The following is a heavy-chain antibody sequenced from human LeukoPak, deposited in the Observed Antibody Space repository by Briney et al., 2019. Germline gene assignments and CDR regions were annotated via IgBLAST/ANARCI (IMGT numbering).Heavy chain of an antibody. V-gene: IGHV3-23*01. J-gene: IGHJ4*02. CDR2: ISGSGDNT. D-gene: IGHD4-17*01. Sequence: PGGSLRLSCAASGFTFSSYAMSWVRQAPGKGLEWVSGISGSGDNTYYADSVKGRFTISRDNSKNTLYLQMNSLRAEDTAVYYCASSTVTTVDYWGQGTLVTVSS. CDR1: GFTFSSYA. CDR3: ASSTVTTVDY.